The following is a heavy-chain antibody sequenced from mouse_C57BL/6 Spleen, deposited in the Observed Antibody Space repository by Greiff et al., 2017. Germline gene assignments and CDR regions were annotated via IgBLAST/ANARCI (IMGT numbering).Heavy chain of an antibody. Sequence: VQLQQPGAELVRPGTSVKLSCKASGYTFTSYWMHWVKQRPGQGLEWIGVIDPSDSYTNYNEKFKSKATLTVDKSSSTAYMQLSSLTSEDSAVYYCARRIYYAMDYWGQGTSVTVSS. CDR3: ARRIYYAMDY. CDR2: IDPSDSYT. J-gene: IGHJ4*01. CDR1: GYTFTSYW. V-gene: IGHV1-59*01.